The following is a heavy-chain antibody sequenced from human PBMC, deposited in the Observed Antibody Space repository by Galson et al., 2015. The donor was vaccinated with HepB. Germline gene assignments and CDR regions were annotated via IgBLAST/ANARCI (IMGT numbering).Heavy chain of an antibody. J-gene: IGHJ6*02. CDR2: ISSSSSTI. Sequence: SLRLSCAASGFTFSSYSMNWVRQAPGKGLEWVSYISSSSSTIYYADSVKGRFTISRDNAKNSLYLQMNSLRAEDTAVYYCARDRGDGSGWFLDYYGMDVWGQGTTVTVSS. V-gene: IGHV3-48*04. CDR3: ARDRGDGSGWFLDYYGMDV. CDR1: GFTFSSYS. D-gene: IGHD6-19*01.